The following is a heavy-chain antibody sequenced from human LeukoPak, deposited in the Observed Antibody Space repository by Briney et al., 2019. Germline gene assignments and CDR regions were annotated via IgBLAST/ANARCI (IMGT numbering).Heavy chain of an antibody. D-gene: IGHD3-10*01. CDR1: GGSISSSY. Sequence: PSETLSLTCTVSGGSISSSYWSWIRQPPGKALEYIGYIHTSGSTNYNSSLKSRVTISIDMSKDQFSPMLSSVTAADMAVYFCARSYGSGSYYSRYYYFYMDVWGKGTTVTVSS. V-gene: IGHV4-4*09. CDR2: IHTSGST. J-gene: IGHJ6*03. CDR3: ARSYGSGSYYSRYYYFYMDV.